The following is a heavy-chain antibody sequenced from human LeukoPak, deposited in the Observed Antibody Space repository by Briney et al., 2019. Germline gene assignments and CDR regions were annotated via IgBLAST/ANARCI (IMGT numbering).Heavy chain of an antibody. D-gene: IGHD6-19*01. CDR2: ISPNSGGT. Sequence: ASVKVTCKASGYTFTGYYMHWVRQAPGQGLEWMGWISPNSGGTNYAQKFQGGVTMTRDTSISTAYMELSRPRSDDTAVYYCARSRIAVAGHNWFDPWGQGTLVTVSS. CDR1: GYTFTGYY. J-gene: IGHJ5*02. V-gene: IGHV1-2*02. CDR3: ARSRIAVAGHNWFDP.